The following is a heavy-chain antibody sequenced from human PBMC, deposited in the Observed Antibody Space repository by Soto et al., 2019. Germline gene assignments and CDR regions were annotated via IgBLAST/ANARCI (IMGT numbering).Heavy chain of an antibody. CDR3: AKDNRGRVVVYAINYYGMDV. V-gene: IGHV3-23*01. Sequence: GGSLRLSCAASGFTFSSYAMSWVRQAPGKGLEWVSAISGSGGSTYYADSVKGRFTISRDNSKNTLYLQMNSLRAEDTAVYYCAKDNRGRVVVYAINYYGMDVWGQGTTVTVSS. D-gene: IGHD2-8*02. J-gene: IGHJ6*02. CDR2: ISGSGGST. CDR1: GFTFSSYA.